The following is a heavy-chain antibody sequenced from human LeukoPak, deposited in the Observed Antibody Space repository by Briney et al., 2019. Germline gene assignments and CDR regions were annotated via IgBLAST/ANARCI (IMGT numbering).Heavy chain of an antibody. V-gene: IGHV4-59*01. CDR3: ARGVVDMTTLIHYYYFDF. Sequence: SETLSLTCTVSGDSIRNYYWSWIRQPPGKGLECLDYISYSGTTNDNPSLTGRVTISLDTSKNQFSLRLSSVTAADTAVYYCARGVVDMTTLIHYYYFDFWGPGTLVTVSS. J-gene: IGHJ4*02. CDR2: ISYSGTT. D-gene: IGHD2-15*01. CDR1: GDSIRNYY.